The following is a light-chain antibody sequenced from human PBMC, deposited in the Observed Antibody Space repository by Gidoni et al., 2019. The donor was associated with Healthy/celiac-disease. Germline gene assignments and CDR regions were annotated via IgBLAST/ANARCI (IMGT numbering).Light chain of an antibody. CDR3: QQYGRSPRT. J-gene: IGKJ4*01. V-gene: IGKV3-20*01. CDR1: QSVSSSY. Sequence: EILLTQSPGTLSLSPGERATLSCRASQSVSSSYLAWYQQKPGQAPRLLIYGASSRATGIPDRFSGSGSGTDFTLTISRLEPEDFAVYYCQQYGRSPRTFGGGTKVEIK. CDR2: GAS.